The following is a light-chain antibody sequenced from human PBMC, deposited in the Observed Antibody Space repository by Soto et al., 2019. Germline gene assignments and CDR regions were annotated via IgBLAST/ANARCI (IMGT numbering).Light chain of an antibody. CDR2: GAS. V-gene: IGKV3-15*01. J-gene: IGKJ5*01. CDR3: QQYNNGPIT. Sequence: EIVMTQSPATLSVSPGERATLSCRASQSVSDNLAWYQQKPGQAPRLFIYGASARATGIPARFSGSGSVTEFTLTISSLHSEDFAVYYCQQYNNGPITCGQGTRLEIK. CDR1: QSVSDN.